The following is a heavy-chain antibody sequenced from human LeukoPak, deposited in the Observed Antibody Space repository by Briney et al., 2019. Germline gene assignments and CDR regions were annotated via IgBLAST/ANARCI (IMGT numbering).Heavy chain of an antibody. CDR3: AREDALAYYYGMDV. V-gene: IGHV3-21*01. Sequence: GGSLRLSCAASGFTFSSYSMNWVRQAPGKGLEWVSSISSSSYIYYADSVKGRFTISRDNAKNSLYLQMNSLRAEDTAVYYCAREDALAYYYGMDVWGQGTTVTVSS. CDR1: GFTFSSYS. J-gene: IGHJ6*02. CDR2: ISSSSYI.